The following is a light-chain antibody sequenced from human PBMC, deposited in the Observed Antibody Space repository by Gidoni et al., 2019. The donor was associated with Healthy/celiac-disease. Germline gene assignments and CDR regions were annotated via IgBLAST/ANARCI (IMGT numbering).Light chain of an antibody. Sequence: DIQMTQSPATLSASGGDRVTNTFRASQSSSSWLAWYQQKPGKAPKLLIYDASSLESGVPSRFSGSGSGTEFTLTISSLQPDDFATYYCQQYNSYPYTFGQGTKLEIK. J-gene: IGKJ2*01. CDR2: DAS. CDR3: QQYNSYPYT. V-gene: IGKV1-5*01. CDR1: QSSSSW.